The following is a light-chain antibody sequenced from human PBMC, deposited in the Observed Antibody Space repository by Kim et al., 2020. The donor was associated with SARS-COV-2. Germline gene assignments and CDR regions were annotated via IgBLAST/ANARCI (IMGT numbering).Light chain of an antibody. Sequence: ELTQDPVVSVALGQTVRITCQGDSLRTYYATWYQQKPRQAPVLVIYGRNNRPSGIPDRFSGSASGNTASLTISGTQAEDEADFYCQSRDSGGKVVFGGGTQLTVL. V-gene: IGLV3-19*01. CDR3: QSRDSGGKVV. CDR1: SLRTYY. J-gene: IGLJ2*01. CDR2: GRN.